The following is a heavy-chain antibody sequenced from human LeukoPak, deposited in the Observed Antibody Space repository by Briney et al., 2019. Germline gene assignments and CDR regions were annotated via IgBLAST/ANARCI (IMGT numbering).Heavy chain of an antibody. CDR1: GDSVTGYF. CDR3: VIGVGWQPDY. D-gene: IGHD2-15*01. J-gene: IGHJ4*02. V-gene: IGHV4-59*02. Sequence: PETLSLTCAVFGDSVTGYFLNSVRQPPGKGLEWIGHIHKIGTTNYNPSLKSRLTISADTSKNQFSLQLRSVTAADTAVYYCVIGVGWQPDYWGQGALVTVSS. CDR2: IHKIGTT.